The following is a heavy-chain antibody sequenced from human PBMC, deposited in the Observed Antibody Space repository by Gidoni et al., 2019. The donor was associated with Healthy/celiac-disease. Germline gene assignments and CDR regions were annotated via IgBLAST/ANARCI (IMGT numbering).Heavy chain of an antibody. D-gene: IGHD3-10*01. CDR1: GRSVTSYW. J-gene: IGHJ4*02. CDR2: IDPGDSDT. Sequence: EVQLVQYGAEVKKPGESLKIYCKGAGRSVTSYWIGWVRQMPGKGLEWMGIIDPGDSDTRYSPSFQGHVTISADKSISTAYLQWSSLKASDTAMYYCARHYGSGSYSEFDYWGQGTLVTVSS. CDR3: ARHYGSGSYSEFDY. V-gene: IGHV5-51*01.